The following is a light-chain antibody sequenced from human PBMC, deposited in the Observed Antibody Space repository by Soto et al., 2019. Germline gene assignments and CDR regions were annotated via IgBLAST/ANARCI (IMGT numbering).Light chain of an antibody. Sequence: QPVLTQPPSVSGAPGQRVTISCTGSSSNIGARYDVHWYQQLPGTAPKLLIYGNNNRPSGVPDRFSASKSATSASLAITGLQAEDEADYYCQSYDSSLSAFVFGTGTKLTVL. V-gene: IGLV1-40*01. CDR2: GNN. CDR1: SSNIGARYD. CDR3: QSYDSSLSAFV. J-gene: IGLJ1*01.